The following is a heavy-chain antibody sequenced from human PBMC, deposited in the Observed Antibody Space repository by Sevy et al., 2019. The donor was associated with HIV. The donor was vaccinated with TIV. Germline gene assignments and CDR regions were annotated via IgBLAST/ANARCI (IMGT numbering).Heavy chain of an antibody. Sequence: GGSLRLSCTASGFTFSSAWMSCVRQAPGKGLEWVGRIKSEFDGGAIDYAAPVKGRFSISREDSKNTVYLQMNSLKTEDTAVYYCSTHPAYRGYDEEVINDYFYGMDVWGQGTPVTVSS. CDR1: GFTFSSAW. V-gene: IGHV3-15*01. CDR2: IKSEFDGGAI. CDR3: STHPAYRGYDEEVINDYFYGMDV. J-gene: IGHJ6*02. D-gene: IGHD5-12*01.